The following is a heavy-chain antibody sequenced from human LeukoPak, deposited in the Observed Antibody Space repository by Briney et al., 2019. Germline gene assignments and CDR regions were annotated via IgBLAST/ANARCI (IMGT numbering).Heavy chain of an antibody. V-gene: IGHV3-48*01. CDR1: GFTFSTYD. CDR2: LSSTGGTR. Sequence: GGSLRLSCVASGFTFSTYDMSWVRQAPGKGLEWVSYLSSTGGTRYYAKSVQGRFTISRDDGKNSLYLQISSLRAEDTAVYYCARAARPKLRFLDFDYWGQGTLLTVSS. J-gene: IGHJ4*02. D-gene: IGHD3-3*01. CDR3: ARAARPKLRFLDFDY.